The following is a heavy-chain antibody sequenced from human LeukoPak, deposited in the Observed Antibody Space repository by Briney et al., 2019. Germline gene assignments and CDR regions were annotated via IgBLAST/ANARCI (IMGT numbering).Heavy chain of an antibody. V-gene: IGHV1-2*06. D-gene: IGHD3-22*01. CDR1: GYTFTGYY. J-gene: IGHJ4*02. CDR3: ARSLTYYYDSSGYYFDY. Sequence: ASVKVSCKASGYTFTGYYMHWVRQAPGQGLEWMGRINPNSGGTNYVQKFQGRVTMTRDTSISTAYMELSRLRSDDTAVYYCARSLTYYYDSSGYYFDYWGQGTLVTVSS. CDR2: INPNSGGT.